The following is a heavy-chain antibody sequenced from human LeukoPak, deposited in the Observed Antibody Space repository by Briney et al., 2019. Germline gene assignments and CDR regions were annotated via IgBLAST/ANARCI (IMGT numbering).Heavy chain of an antibody. Sequence: GGSLRLSCAASRFTFSSYAMSWVRQAPGKGLEWVSAISGSGDSTYYADPVKGRFTISRDNSKNTLYLQMNSLRAEDTAVYYCAKNQYYYFWSGYGGGYFDYWGQGTLVTVSS. D-gene: IGHD3-3*01. V-gene: IGHV3-23*01. CDR2: ISGSGDST. CDR1: RFTFSSYA. J-gene: IGHJ4*02. CDR3: AKNQYYYFWSGYGGGYFDY.